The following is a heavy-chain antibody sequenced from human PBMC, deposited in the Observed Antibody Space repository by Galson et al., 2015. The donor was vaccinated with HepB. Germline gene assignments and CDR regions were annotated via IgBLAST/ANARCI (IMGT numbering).Heavy chain of an antibody. D-gene: IGHD2-8*01. CDR2: AHYRGNT. CDR3: ARRVVSEVYATEDNWFGP. J-gene: IGHJ5*02. V-gene: IGHV4-59*01. Sequence: SETLSLTCSVSGGSISSDYWSWVRQPPGKGLEWLAFAHYRGNTHYNPSLEGRATILLDTSRNQVSLQLTSVTAADSAVYYCARRVVSEVYATEDNWFGPWGQGILVTVSS. CDR1: GGSISSDY.